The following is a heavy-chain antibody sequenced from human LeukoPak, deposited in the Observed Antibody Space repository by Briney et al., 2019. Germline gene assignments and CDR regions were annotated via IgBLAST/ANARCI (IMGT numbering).Heavy chain of an antibody. J-gene: IGHJ3*02. D-gene: IGHD3-3*01. Sequence: ASVKVSCKASGYTFTSYAMNWVRQAPGQGLEWMGWINTNTGNPTYAQGFTGRFVFSLDTSVSTAYLQISSLKAEDTAVYYCARDGSGYYTPDAFDIWGQGTMVTVSS. CDR2: INTNTGNP. CDR3: ARDGSGYYTPDAFDI. V-gene: IGHV7-4-1*02. CDR1: GYTFTSYA.